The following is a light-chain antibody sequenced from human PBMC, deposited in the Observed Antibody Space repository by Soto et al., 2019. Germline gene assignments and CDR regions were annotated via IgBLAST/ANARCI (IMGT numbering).Light chain of an antibody. CDR2: AAS. Sequence: IQLSQSPSSLSASVGDRDTITFLASQDIAIYLVWYQQKPGEAPKLLIYAASTLYGGVPSRFSGSGSGTDFALTITSLQAEDFATYYCQQLRMYPSTFGGGTKVDIK. V-gene: IGKV1-9*01. J-gene: IGKJ4*01. CDR1: QDIAIY. CDR3: QQLRMYPST.